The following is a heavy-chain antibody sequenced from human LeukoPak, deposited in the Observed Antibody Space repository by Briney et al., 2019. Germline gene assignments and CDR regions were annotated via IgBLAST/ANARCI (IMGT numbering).Heavy chain of an antibody. D-gene: IGHD4-11*01. CDR1: GFMFSDYY. V-gene: IGHV3-11*01. Sequence: GGSLKLSCAASGFMFSDYYIFWIRQAPGKGLEWVSYISSSGRTIYYADSVKGRFTVSRDNAKNSLDVQMNSLRAEDTAVYYCARGSRPTTSFQYYYYGMDVWGQGTTVTVSS. CDR3: ARGSRPTTSFQYYYYGMDV. J-gene: IGHJ6*02. CDR2: ISSSGRTI.